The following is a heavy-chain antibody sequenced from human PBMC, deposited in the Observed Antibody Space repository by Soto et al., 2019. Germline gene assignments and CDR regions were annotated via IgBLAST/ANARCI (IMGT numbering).Heavy chain of an antibody. J-gene: IGHJ6*02. CDR1: GYTFTSYG. V-gene: IGHV1-69*13. CDR2: IVPIFGA. Sequence: QVQLVQSGAEVKKPGASVKVSCKASGYTFTSYGISWVRQAPGQGLECMGVIVPIFGAEHPQKFQGRVTITADESTNTVFMELRGLRSEDTAVYYCARGGSDYEGSGYYQGHVWGQGTTVTVSS. D-gene: IGHD3-22*01. CDR3: ARGGSDYEGSGYYQGHV.